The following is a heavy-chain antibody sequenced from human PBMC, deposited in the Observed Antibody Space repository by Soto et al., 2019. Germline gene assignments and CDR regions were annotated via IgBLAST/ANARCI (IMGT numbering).Heavy chain of an antibody. D-gene: IGHD5-18*01. CDR2: IYYSGST. Sequence: PSETLSHTCPVSGLYVSSGSYYWSWIRQPPGKVLEWIGYIYYSGSTHYNPSLKSRVTISMDTSKNQFSLKLSSVTAADTAVYYCARHERYSPNWFDPWGQGTLVTVSS. CDR3: ARHERYSPNWFDP. V-gene: IGHV4-61*01. CDR1: GLYVSSGSYY. J-gene: IGHJ5*02.